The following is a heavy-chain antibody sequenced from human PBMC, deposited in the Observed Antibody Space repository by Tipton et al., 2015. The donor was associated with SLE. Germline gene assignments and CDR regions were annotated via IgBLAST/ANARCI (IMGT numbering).Heavy chain of an antibody. D-gene: IGHD6-19*01. J-gene: IGHJ5*02. CDR2: INQSGST. Sequence: LRLSCTVSGGSISSYYWSWIRQPPGKGLEWIGEINQSGSTNYNPSLKSRVTISVDTSKNQFSLKLSSVTAADTAVYYCARGWWFDPWGQGTLVTVSS. V-gene: IGHV4-59*01. CDR3: ARGWWFDP. CDR1: GGSISSYY.